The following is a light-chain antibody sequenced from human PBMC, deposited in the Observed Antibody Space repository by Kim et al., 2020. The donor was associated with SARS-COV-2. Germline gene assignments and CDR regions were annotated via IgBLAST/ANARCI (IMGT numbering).Light chain of an antibody. CDR1: ESISDW. CDR3: QQYYTYPWT. J-gene: IGKJ1*01. V-gene: IGKV1-5*03. Sequence: DIQMTQSPSTLSASVGDRVTISCRASESISDWLAWYSQKPGKAPKLLIYKASNLESGVPLRFSGSESGTEFTLTINSLQPDDFATYYCQQYYTYPWTFGQGTKVDIK. CDR2: KAS.